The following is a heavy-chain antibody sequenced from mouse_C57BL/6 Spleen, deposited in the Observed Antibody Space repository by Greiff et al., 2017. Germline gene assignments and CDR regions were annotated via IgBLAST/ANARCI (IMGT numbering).Heavy chain of an antibody. CDR3: AIDSSGYERVYAMDY. J-gene: IGHJ4*01. Sequence: QVQLKQSGPELVKPGASVKISCKASGYSFTSYYIHWVKQRPGQGLEWIGWIYPGSGNTKYNEKFKGKATLTADTSSSTAYMQLSSLTSEDSAVYYCAIDSSGYERVYAMDYWGQGTSVTVSS. CDR2: IYPGSGNT. CDR1: GYSFTSYY. V-gene: IGHV1-66*01. D-gene: IGHD3-2*02.